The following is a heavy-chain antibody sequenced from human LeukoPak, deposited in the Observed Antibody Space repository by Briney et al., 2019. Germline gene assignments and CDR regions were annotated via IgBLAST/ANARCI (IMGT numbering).Heavy chain of an antibody. D-gene: IGHD3-22*01. CDR1: GFTFSSYS. CDR2: ISSSSSYI. Sequence: PGGSLRLSCAASGFTFSSYSMNWVRQAPGKRLEWVSSISSSSSYIYYADSAKGRFTISRDNAKNSLYLQMNSLRAEDTAVYYCARATGPLYYYDSSGYIYYYYYYMDVWGKGTTVTISS. V-gene: IGHV3-21*01. CDR3: ARATGPLYYYDSSGYIYYYYYYMDV. J-gene: IGHJ6*03.